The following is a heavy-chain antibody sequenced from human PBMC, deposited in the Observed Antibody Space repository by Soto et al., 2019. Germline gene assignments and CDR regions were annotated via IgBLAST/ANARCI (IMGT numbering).Heavy chain of an antibody. CDR3: GRVVEGATRHTDPDS. J-gene: IGHJ5*01. CDR1: GVSIHNSHSF. CDR2: VYHNGGA. Sequence: ETLSLTCTVSGVSIHNSHSFWAWIRQPPGKGLQFIASVYHNGGAHYNSSLKSRVTISVDTANNQVSLRMRSLTAADTAFYYCGRVVEGATRHTDPDSWGQGILVTVSS. V-gene: IGHV4-39*01. D-gene: IGHD2-21*01.